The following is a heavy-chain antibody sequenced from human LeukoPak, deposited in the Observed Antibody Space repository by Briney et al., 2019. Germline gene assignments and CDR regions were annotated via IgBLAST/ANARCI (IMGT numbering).Heavy chain of an antibody. J-gene: IGHJ6*03. Sequence: PGGSLRLSCAASGFTFSSYAMSWVRQAPGKGLDWVSAISGSGGSTYYADSVKGRFTISRDNSKNTLYLQMNSLRAEDTAVYYCASDTAMVIYYYYYMDVWGKGTTVTVSS. CDR1: GFTFSSYA. V-gene: IGHV3-23*01. D-gene: IGHD5-18*01. CDR2: ISGSGGST. CDR3: ASDTAMVIYYYYYMDV.